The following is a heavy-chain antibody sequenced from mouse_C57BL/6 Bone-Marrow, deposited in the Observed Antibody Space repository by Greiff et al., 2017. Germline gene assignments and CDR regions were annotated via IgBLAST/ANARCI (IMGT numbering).Heavy chain of an antibody. D-gene: IGHD2-10*02. Sequence: VKLQQPGAELVRPGSSVKLSCKASGYTFTSYWMHWVKQRPIQGLEWIGNIDPSDSETHYNQKFKDKATLTVDKSSSTAYMQLSSLTSEDSAVYYCARTPRKYLNYDAMDYWGQGTSVTVSS. CDR3: ARTPRKYLNYDAMDY. J-gene: IGHJ4*01. CDR1: GYTFTSYW. CDR2: IDPSDSET. V-gene: IGHV1-52*01.